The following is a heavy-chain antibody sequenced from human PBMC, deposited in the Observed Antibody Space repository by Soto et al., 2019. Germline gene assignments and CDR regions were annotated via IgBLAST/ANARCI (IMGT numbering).Heavy chain of an antibody. V-gene: IGHV1-8*01. CDR3: AGSIGVASTGFDY. D-gene: IGHD6-19*01. J-gene: IGHJ4*02. CDR2: MNPNSGNT. Sequence: QVHLVQSGVEVKKPGASLKVSCRAAGYTFTSYDINWVRQATGQGLEWMGWMNPNSGNTGYAQKFQGRVTMTRNTSISTAYMELSRLRSEDTAVYYCAGSIGVASTGFDYWGQGTLVTVSS. CDR1: GYTFTSYD.